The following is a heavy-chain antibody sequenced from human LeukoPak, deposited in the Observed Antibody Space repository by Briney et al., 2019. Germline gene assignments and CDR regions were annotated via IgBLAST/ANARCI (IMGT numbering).Heavy chain of an antibody. CDR2: IYTSGST. D-gene: IGHD3-22*01. J-gene: IGHJ4*02. V-gene: IGHV4-4*07. Sequence: SETLSLTCTVSGGSISSYYWSWIRQPAGKGLEWIGRIYTSGSTNYNPSLKSRVTMSVDTSKNQFSLKLRSVTAADTAVYYCARVTGYMIEDYFDYWGQGTLVTVSS. CDR1: GGSISSYY. CDR3: ARVTGYMIEDYFDY.